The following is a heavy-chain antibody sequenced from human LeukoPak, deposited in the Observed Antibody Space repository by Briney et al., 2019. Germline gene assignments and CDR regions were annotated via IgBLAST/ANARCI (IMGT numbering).Heavy chain of an antibody. J-gene: IGHJ4*02. Sequence: SETLSLTCAVYGGSFSGYYWGWIRQPPGKGLEWIGEINHSGSTNYNPSLKSRVTISVDTSKNQFSLKLSSVTAADTAVYYCAMQCSGGSCYHDLTDYWGQGTLVTVSS. CDR1: GGSFSGYY. V-gene: IGHV4-34*01. CDR3: AMQCSGGSCYHDLTDY. D-gene: IGHD2-15*01. CDR2: INHSGST.